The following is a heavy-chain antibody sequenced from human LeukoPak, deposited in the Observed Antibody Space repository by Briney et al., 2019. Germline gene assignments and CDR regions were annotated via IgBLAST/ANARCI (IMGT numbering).Heavy chain of an antibody. CDR3: ARRGAYGSGTYYNAFDI. CDR2: ISSSPTTT. CDR1: GFAFSSYN. Sequence: GGSLRLSCAASGFAFSSYNMNWVRQPPGKGLEWVSYISSSPTTTYYADSVKGRFTISRDNAKNSLYLQMNSLRDEDTAVYYCARRGAYGSGTYYNAFDIWGQGTVVTVSS. V-gene: IGHV3-48*02. J-gene: IGHJ3*02. D-gene: IGHD3-10*01.